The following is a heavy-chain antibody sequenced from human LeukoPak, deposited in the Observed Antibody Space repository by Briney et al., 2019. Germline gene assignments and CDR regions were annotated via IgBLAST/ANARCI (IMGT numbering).Heavy chain of an antibody. CDR3: ARAWVRPPYYYYYYYMDV. V-gene: IGHV1-69*05. Sequence: GASVKVSCKASGGTFSSYAISWVRQAPGQGLGWMGGIIPIFGTANYAQKFQGRVTITTDESTSTAYMELSSLRSEDTAVYYCARAWVRPPYYYYYYYMDVWGKGTTVTVSS. CDR2: IIPIFGTA. J-gene: IGHJ6*03. CDR1: GGTFSSYA. D-gene: IGHD3-10*01.